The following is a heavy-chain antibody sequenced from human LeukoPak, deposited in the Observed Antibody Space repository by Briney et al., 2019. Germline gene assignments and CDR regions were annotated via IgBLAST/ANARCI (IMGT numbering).Heavy chain of an antibody. CDR1: GYTFTSYD. D-gene: IGHD3-22*01. CDR3: ARVYDSSGYYSVDY. V-gene: IGHV1-8*01. CDR2: MNPNSGNT. Sequence: GASVKVSCKASGYTFTSYDINWVRQATGQGLEWMGGMNPNSGNTGYAQKFQGRVTMTRNTSISTAYMELSSLRSEDTAVYYCARVYDSSGYYSVDYWGQGTLVTVSS. J-gene: IGHJ4*02.